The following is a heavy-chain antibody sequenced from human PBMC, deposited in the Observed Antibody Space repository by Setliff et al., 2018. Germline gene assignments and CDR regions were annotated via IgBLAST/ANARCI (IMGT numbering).Heavy chain of an antibody. J-gene: IGHJ4*02. D-gene: IGHD6-19*01. CDR2: IRNKDNSYTT. Sequence: PGGSLRLSCAASGFTFSAHYMDWLRQAPGKGLEWVGRIRNKDNSYTTEYAASVKGRFTISRDDSKNTAYLQMNSLKTEDTAVYYCTTDTSKQWLVRWAPGEFDYWGQGTLVTVSS. CDR3: TTDTSKQWLVRWAPGEFDY. CDR1: GFTFSAHY. V-gene: IGHV3-72*01.